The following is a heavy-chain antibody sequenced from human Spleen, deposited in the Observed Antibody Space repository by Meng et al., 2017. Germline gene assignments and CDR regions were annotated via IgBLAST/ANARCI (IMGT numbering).Heavy chain of an antibody. Sequence: SETLSLTCSVSGDSLSSYFWTWIRQPPGKGLEWIGYIDYSGSTNCNPSLKSRVTFSVDTSKSQFSLNLSSVTDADTAVYYCARGPTTMAHDFDYWGQGTLVTVSS. CDR1: GDSLSSYF. CDR2: IDYSGST. D-gene: IGHD4-11*01. V-gene: IGHV4-59*12. CDR3: ARGPTTMAHDFDY. J-gene: IGHJ4*02.